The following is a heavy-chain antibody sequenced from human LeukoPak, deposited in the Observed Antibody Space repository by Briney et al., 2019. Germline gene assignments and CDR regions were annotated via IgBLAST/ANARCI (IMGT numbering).Heavy chain of an antibody. Sequence: SETLSLTCTVSGGSISSGSYYWSWIRQPAGKGLEWIGRIYTSGSTNYNPSLKSRVTISVDTSKNQFSLKLSSVTAADTAVYYCARLLWFGEDNWSDPWGQGTLVTVSS. CDR3: ARLLWFGEDNWSDP. CDR2: IYTSGST. J-gene: IGHJ5*02. V-gene: IGHV4-61*02. D-gene: IGHD3-10*01. CDR1: GGSISSGSYY.